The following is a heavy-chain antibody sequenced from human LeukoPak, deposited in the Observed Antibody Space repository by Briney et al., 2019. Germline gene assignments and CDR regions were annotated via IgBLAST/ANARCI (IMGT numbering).Heavy chain of an antibody. J-gene: IGHJ3*02. V-gene: IGHV2-5*02. CDR3: AHRDKLRYFENYAFDI. CDR2: IYWDDDK. D-gene: IGHD3-9*01. Sequence: SGPRLVKPPQTLTLTCTFSGISLSTSGAGGGCIRQPPGKALEWLAIIYWDDDKRYSPSLKNRLTITKDTSKNQVVLTMTNMEPVDTATYYCAHRDKLRYFENYAFDIWGQGTMVTVSS. CDR1: GISLSTSGAG.